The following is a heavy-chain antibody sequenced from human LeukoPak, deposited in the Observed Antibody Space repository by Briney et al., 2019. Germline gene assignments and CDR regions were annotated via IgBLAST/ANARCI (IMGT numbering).Heavy chain of an antibody. CDR2: INHSGST. Sequence: SETLSLTCTVYGGSFSAYSWSWIRQAPGKGLEWIGEINHSGSTNYNPSLKSRVTISVDTSKNQFSLKLSSVTAADTAVYYCARVPTYYFDYWGQGTLVTVSS. D-gene: IGHD4-11*01. CDR3: ARVPTYYFDY. J-gene: IGHJ4*02. V-gene: IGHV4-34*01. CDR1: GGSFSAYS.